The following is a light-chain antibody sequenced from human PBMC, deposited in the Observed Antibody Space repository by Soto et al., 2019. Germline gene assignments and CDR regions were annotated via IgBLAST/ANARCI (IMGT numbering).Light chain of an antibody. CDR2: DAS. J-gene: IGKJ4*01. CDR1: QRVNSD. CDR3: QQYSGCPLT. V-gene: IGKV3-15*01. Sequence: EIVMTQSPATLFVSPGERATLSCRASQRVNSDLAWYQQKPGQSPRLVIYDASSRATGTPGRFSGSGSGTVFTLAISILQSEDFAVYYWQQYSGCPLTFGGGTKVEIK.